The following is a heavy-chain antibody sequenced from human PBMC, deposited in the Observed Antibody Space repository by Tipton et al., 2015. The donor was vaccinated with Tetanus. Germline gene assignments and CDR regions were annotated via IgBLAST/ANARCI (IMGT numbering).Heavy chain of an antibody. Sequence: SLRLSCATSGFIFNSYGIHWVRQAPGKGLEWVAVTWSHGGNIYYADSVKGLCAVSRDNSKNTVYLQMNSLSAEDTAVYYCARDGDTSGHYGIFDSWGQGTLLIVSS. CDR2: TWSHGGNI. J-gene: IGHJ4*02. CDR3: ARDGDTSGHYGIFDS. CDR1: GFIFNSYG. V-gene: IGHV3-33*01. D-gene: IGHD3-22*01.